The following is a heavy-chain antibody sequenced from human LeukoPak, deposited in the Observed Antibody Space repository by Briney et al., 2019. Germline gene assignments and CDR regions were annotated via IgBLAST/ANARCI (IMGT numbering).Heavy chain of an antibody. V-gene: IGHV3-23*01. Sequence: GGSLRLSCAASGFSFSSYAMSWVRQAPGKGLEWVSAISASGANTNYADSVKGRFTISRDNSKNTLYLQMNSLRAEDTAVYYCAKDELRYSGYDSGGYWGQGTLVTVSS. J-gene: IGHJ4*02. CDR3: AKDELRYSGYDSGGY. CDR1: GFSFSSYA. D-gene: IGHD5-12*01. CDR2: ISASGANT.